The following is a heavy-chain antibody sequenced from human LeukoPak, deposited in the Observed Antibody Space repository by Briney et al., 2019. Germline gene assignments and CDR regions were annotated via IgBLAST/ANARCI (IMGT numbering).Heavy chain of an antibody. J-gene: IGHJ4*02. CDR3: ARKSQRDLDY. D-gene: IGHD1-1*01. V-gene: IGHV3-74*01. CDR1: GFTFSSYW. Sequence: GGSLRLSCAASGFTFSSYWMHWVRQAPGTGLVWVSRINSDGSSTSYADSVKGRFTISRDNAKNTLYLQMNSLRAEDTAVYYCARKSQRDLDYWGQGTLVTVSS. CDR2: INSDGSST.